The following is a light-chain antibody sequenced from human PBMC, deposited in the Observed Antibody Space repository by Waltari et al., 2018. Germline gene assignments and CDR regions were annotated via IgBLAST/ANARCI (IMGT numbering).Light chain of an antibody. CDR3: QQLNSYPIT. Sequence: IQLHQYPSFLSASVGDRVTITCRASQGISSYLVWYQQKPGKAPNLLIYAASTLESGVPARFSGSGSGTEFTLTISSLQPEDFATYYCQQLNSYPITFGQGTRLEIK. CDR1: QGISSY. CDR2: AAS. J-gene: IGKJ5*01. V-gene: IGKV1-9*01.